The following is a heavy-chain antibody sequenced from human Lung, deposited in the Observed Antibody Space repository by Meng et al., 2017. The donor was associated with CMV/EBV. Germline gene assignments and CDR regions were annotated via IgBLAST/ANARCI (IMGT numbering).Heavy chain of an antibody. V-gene: IGHV4-34*01. CDR2: INHSGST. CDR3: ARGAWNYVGVFDY. J-gene: IGHJ4*02. D-gene: IGHD1-7*01. CDR1: GGSFSGYY. Sequence: SETXSLXCAVYGGSFSGYYWSWIRQPPGKGLEWIGEINHSGSTNYNPSLKSRVTISVDTSKNQFSLKLSSVTAADTAVYYCARGAWNYVGVFDYWGQGPLVTVSS.